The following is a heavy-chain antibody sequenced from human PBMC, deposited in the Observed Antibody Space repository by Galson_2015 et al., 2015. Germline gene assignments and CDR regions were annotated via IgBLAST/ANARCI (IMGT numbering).Heavy chain of an antibody. CDR1: GFTVSSNY. D-gene: IGHD1-26*01. V-gene: IGHV3-53*01. CDR3: ARDHPRGYAFDI. J-gene: IGHJ3*02. Sequence: SLRLSCAASGFTVSSNYISWVRQAPGKGLEWVSVIYSGGSTYYADSVKGRFTISRDNSKNTLYLQMNSLRAEDTAVYYCARDHPRGYAFDIWGQGTMVTVSS. CDR2: IYSGGST.